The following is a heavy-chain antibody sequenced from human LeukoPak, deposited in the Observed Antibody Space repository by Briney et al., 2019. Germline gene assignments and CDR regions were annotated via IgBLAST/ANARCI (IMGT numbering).Heavy chain of an antibody. V-gene: IGHV1-24*01. CDR1: GYTFTSYG. D-gene: IGHD1-26*01. CDR2: FDPEDGET. CDR3: ATAGSSLWYFDY. J-gene: IGHJ4*02. Sequence: ASVKVSCKASGYTFTSYGISWVRQAPGQGLDWMGGFDPEDGETIYAQKFQGRVTMTEDTSTDTAYMELSSLRSEDTAVYYCATAGSSLWYFDYWGQGTLVTVSS.